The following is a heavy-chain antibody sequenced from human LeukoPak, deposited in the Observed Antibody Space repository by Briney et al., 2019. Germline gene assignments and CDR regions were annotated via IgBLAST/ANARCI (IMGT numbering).Heavy chain of an antibody. CDR3: ASDYDDSALLDY. CDR1: GGSMCITSYY. D-gene: IGHD4-17*01. J-gene: IGHJ4*02. V-gene: IGHV4-39*07. Sequence: TSETLSLSCTVSGGSMCITSYYGGWIRQPPGKGLEWIGEINHCGSTNYNPSLKSRVTISVDTSKNQFSLKLSSVTAADTAVYYCASDYDDSALLDYWGQGTLVTVSS. CDR2: INHCGST.